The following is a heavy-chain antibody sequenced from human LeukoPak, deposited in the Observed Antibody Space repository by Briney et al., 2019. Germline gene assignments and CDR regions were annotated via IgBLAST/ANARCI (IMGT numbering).Heavy chain of an antibody. V-gene: IGHV4-39*01. CDR1: GGYITSSSYY. Sequence: PSETLSLTCTVSGGYITSSSYYWDWIRQPPGRGLEWIGSIYYSGSTYYNSSLKSRVTISVDTSKNQFSLKLSSVTAADTAVYYCARAYSPPQWSPFDYWGQGTLVTVSS. CDR3: ARAYSPPQWSPFDY. D-gene: IGHD6-13*01. J-gene: IGHJ4*02. CDR2: IYYSGST.